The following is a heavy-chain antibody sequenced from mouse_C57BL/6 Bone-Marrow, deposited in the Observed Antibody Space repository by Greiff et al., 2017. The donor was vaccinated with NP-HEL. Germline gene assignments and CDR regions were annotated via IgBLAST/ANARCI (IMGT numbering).Heavy chain of an antibody. V-gene: IGHV1-81*01. CDR3: ARRSYYDYDGYYAMDD. D-gene: IGHD2-4*01. J-gene: IGHJ4*01. Sequence: VQLQQSGAELARPGASVKLSCKASGYTFTSYGISWVKQRTGQGLEWIGEIYPRSGNTYYNEKFKGKATLTADKSSSTAYMELRSLTSEDSAVYFCARRSYYDYDGYYAMDDWGKGTSVTVSS. CDR1: GYTFTSYG. CDR2: IYPRSGNT.